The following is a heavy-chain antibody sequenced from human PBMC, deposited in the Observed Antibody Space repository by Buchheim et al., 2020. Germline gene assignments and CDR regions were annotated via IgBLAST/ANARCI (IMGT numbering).Heavy chain of an antibody. Sequence: QVQLVESGGGVVQPGRSLRLSCAASGFTFSSYGMHWVRQAPGKGLEWVAVISYDGSNKYYADSVKGRFTISRDNSKNTLYPQMNSLRAEDTTVYYCAKDRSGLGAYYYGMDVWGQGTT. CDR2: ISYDGSNK. CDR3: AKDRSGLGAYYYGMDV. D-gene: IGHD3-16*01. CDR1: GFTFSSYG. V-gene: IGHV3-30*18. J-gene: IGHJ6*02.